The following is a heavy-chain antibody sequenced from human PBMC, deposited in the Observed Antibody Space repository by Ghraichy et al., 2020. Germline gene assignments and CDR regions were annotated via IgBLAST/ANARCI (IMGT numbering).Heavy chain of an antibody. D-gene: IGHD3-22*01. V-gene: IGHV1-69*04. J-gene: IGHJ3*02. CDR1: GGTFSSYA. CDR3: ARESSYYDSSGYPKIAFDI. Sequence: SVKFSCKASGGTFSSYAISWVRQAPGQGLEWMGRIIPILGIANYAQKFQGRVTITADKSTSTAYMELSSLRSEDTAVYYCARESSYYDSSGYPKIAFDIWGQGTMVTVSS. CDR2: IIPILGIA.